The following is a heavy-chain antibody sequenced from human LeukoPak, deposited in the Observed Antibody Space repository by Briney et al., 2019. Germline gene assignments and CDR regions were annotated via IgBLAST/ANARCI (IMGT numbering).Heavy chain of an antibody. D-gene: IGHD6-19*01. J-gene: IGHJ4*02. CDR3: ARLTASDSSGVDY. CDR1: GGSISSYY. V-gene: IGHV4-59*08. CDR2: IYYSGST. Sequence: KPSETLSLTCTVSGGSISSYYWSWIRQPPGKGLEWIGYIYYSGSTNYNPYLKSRVTISVDTSKNQFSLKLSSVTAADTAVYYCARLTASDSSGVDYWGQGTLVTVSS.